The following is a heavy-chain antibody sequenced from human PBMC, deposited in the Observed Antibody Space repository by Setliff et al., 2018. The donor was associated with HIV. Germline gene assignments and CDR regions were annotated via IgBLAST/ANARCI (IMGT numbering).Heavy chain of an antibody. CDR2: IVPILNTG. J-gene: IGHJ6*03. D-gene: IGHD3-22*01. Sequence: ASVKVSCKASGGTFRSHEISWVRQAPGQGLEWMGGIVPILNTGNYATKFQGRVTITADESTSTAYMQLSSLRSDDTAVYYCARGRNYDSSGYGDYYYYMDVWGKGTTVTVSS. V-gene: IGHV1-69*13. CDR1: GGTFRSHE. CDR3: ARGRNYDSSGYGDYYYYMDV.